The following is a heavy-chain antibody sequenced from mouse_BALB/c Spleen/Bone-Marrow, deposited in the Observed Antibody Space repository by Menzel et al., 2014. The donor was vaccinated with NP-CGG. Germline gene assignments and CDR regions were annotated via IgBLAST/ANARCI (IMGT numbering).Heavy chain of an antibody. CDR3: ARTYFDY. V-gene: IGHV1S81*02. CDR2: INPSNGRT. J-gene: IGHJ2*01. CDR1: GYTFTSYW. Sequence: QVQLQQSGAELVKPGASVKLPCKASGYTFTSYWMRWVKQRPGQGLEWIGEINPSNGRTNYNEKFKSKATLTVDKSSSTAYMQLSSLTSEDSAVYYCARTYFDYWGQGTTLTVSS.